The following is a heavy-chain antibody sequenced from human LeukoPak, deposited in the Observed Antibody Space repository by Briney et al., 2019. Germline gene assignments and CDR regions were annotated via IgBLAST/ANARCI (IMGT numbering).Heavy chain of an antibody. CDR2: IYYSGST. D-gene: IGHD1-26*01. V-gene: IGHV4-39*01. Sequence: SETLSLTCTVSGDSISSSSYYWGWIRQPPGKGLEWIGSIYYSGSTYYNPSLKSRVTISVDTSKNQFSLKLSSVTAADTAVYYCARHPRRGATTPFDPWGQGTLVTVSS. CDR3: ARHPRRGATTPFDP. CDR1: GDSISSSSYY. J-gene: IGHJ5*02.